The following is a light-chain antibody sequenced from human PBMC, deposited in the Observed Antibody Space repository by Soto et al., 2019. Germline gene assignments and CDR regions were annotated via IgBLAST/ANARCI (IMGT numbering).Light chain of an antibody. V-gene: IGKV1-9*01. CDR1: QSISSW. J-gene: IGKJ3*01. CDR2: AAS. Sequence: DIQMTQSPSTLSASVGDRVTITCRASQSISSWLAWYQQKPGNAPKLLIYAASTLQSGVPSRFSGSGSGTNFTLTISSLQPEDFATYYCQQVNSYPPLTFGPGTKVDIK. CDR3: QQVNSYPPLT.